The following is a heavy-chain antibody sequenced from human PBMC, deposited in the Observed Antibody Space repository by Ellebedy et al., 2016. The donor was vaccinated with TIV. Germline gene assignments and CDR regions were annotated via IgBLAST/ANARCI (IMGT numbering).Heavy chain of an antibody. CDR2: ISGSGGST. V-gene: IGHV3-23*01. D-gene: IGHD3-3*01. Sequence: GGSLRLXCAASGFTFSSYAMSWVRQAPGKGLEWVSAISGSGGSTYYADSVKGRFTISRDNSKNTLYLQMNSLRAEDTAVYYCAKDYDFWSGAHFDYWGQGTLVTVSS. CDR3: AKDYDFWSGAHFDY. J-gene: IGHJ4*02. CDR1: GFTFSSYA.